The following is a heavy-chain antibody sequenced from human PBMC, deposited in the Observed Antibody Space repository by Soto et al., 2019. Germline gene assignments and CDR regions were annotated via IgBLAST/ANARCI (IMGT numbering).Heavy chain of an antibody. D-gene: IGHD5-18*01. CDR1: GFTFSDYA. CDR3: ATTPRGIHLVLEFFHY. V-gene: IGHV3-23*01. CDR2: ISRTGGTT. Sequence: AGGSLRLSCAASGFTFSDYAMTWVRQAPGKGLEWVSMISRTGGTTYYADSVTGRFTVSRDNSKNTLYLQMNSLRAEDTALYFCATTPRGIHLVLEFFHYRGQGTRVTVSS. J-gene: IGHJ1*01.